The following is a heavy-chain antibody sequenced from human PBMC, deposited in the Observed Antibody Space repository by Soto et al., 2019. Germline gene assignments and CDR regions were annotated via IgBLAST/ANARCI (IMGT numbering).Heavy chain of an antibody. CDR3: AKWTHAFDI. CDR1: GCSISSYY. D-gene: IGHD2-8*01. J-gene: IGHJ3*02. Sequence: PSETLSLTCTVSGCSISSYYWSWIRQPPGKGLEWIGYIYYSGSTNYNPSLTSRVTISVDRSKNQFSLKLSSVTAADTAVYYCAKWTHAFDIWGQGTMVTVSS. V-gene: IGHV4-59*12. CDR2: IYYSGST.